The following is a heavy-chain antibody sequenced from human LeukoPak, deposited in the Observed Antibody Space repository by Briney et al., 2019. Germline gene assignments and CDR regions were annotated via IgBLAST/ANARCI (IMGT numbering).Heavy chain of an antibody. CDR3: ARDRGDYDY. J-gene: IGHJ4*02. Sequence: PSETLSLTCTVSGGSISSGDYYCSWIRQPPGKGLEWIGYIYYSGSTYYNPSLKSRVTISVDTSKNQFSLKLSSVTAPDTAVYYCARDRGDYDYWGQGTLVTVSS. CDR2: IYYSGST. CDR1: GGSISSGDYY. V-gene: IGHV4-30-4*08.